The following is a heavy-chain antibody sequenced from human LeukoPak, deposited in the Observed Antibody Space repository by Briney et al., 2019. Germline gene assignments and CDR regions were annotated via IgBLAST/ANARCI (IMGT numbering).Heavy chain of an antibody. Sequence: GGSLRLSCSPSGFTLASYSMSWVRQAPGKGLQWVSFISGSGNNVLYADSVKGRFTISRDNAKNSLYLQMNSLRAEDTAVYYCARPLGYCSSTSCPNGYWGQGTLVTVSS. D-gene: IGHD2-2*01. CDR2: ISGSGNNV. J-gene: IGHJ4*02. CDR1: GFTLASYS. CDR3: ARPLGYCSSTSCPNGY. V-gene: IGHV3-11*01.